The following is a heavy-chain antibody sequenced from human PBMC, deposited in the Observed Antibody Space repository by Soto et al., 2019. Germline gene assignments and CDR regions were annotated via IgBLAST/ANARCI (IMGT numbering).Heavy chain of an antibody. J-gene: IGHJ6*02. CDR1: GYTLNDYL. CDR2: FNPKSEGT. D-gene: IGHD5-12*01. V-gene: IGHV1-2*02. CDR3: ARGESTDCSTGVCPFNYNYQLDV. Sequence: QVQLLQSGAEVRKPGASVRVSCKASGYTLNDYLIYWVRQAPGEGLEWMGRFNPKSEGTAFAQSVQGRVTLARDTSINAVYMEMYRLRSDDTAVYYCARGESTDCSTGVCPFNYNYQLDVWGQGSRVIVSS.